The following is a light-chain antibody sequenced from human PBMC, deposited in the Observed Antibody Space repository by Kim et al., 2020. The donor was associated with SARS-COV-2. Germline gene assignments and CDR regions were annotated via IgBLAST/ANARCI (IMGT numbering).Light chain of an antibody. CDR2: DAS. CDR3: QQFGSSPLYS. CDR1: QSVISNK. J-gene: IGKJ2*03. Sequence: SPRERATLSCRASQSVISNKLAWYQQKPGQAPRLLIYDASSRATGIPDRFSGSGSGTDFTLTIIRLEPEDFAVYYCQQFGSSPLYSFGQGTKLEI. V-gene: IGKV3-20*01.